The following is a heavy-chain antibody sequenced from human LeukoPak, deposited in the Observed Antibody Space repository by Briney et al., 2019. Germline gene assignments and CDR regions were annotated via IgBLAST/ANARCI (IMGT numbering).Heavy chain of an antibody. V-gene: IGHV1-2*02. CDR3: ARVPASTNENWFDP. J-gene: IGHJ5*02. D-gene: IGHD1-1*01. CDR1: GYTFTGYY. Sequence: ASVKVSCKASGYTFTGYYMHWVRQAPGQGLEWMGWINPNSGGTNYAQKFQGRVTMTRDTSISTAYMELSRLRSDDTAVYYCARVPASTNENWFDPWGQGTLVTVSS. CDR2: INPNSGGT.